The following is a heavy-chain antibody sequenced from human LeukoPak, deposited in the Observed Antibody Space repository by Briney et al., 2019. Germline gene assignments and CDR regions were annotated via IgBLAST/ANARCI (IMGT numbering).Heavy chain of an antibody. D-gene: IGHD3-10*01. J-gene: IGHJ3*02. CDR3: ARQRYGSGSYYDAFDI. V-gene: IGHV5-51*01. CDR2: IYPGDSNT. Sequence: GESLKISCKGSGYRFTNYWIGWVRQMPGKGLEWMGIIYPGDSNTRYSPSFQGQVTISADKSISTAYLQWSSLKASDTAMYYCARQRYGSGSYYDAFDIWGQGTMVTVSS. CDR1: GYRFTNYW.